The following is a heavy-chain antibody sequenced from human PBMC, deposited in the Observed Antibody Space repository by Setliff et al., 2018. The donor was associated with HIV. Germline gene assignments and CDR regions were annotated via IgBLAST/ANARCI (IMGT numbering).Heavy chain of an antibody. CDR2: IYHSEYT. V-gene: IGHV4-4*02. J-gene: IGHJ6*02. CDR3: ARDGSRTTGATGYYYGLDV. Sequence: SETLSLTCAVSGGSISSDNWWTWVRQPPGKGLEWIGEIYHSEYTNYNASLKSRVSMSVDKSKNQFSLKLTSVTAADTAVYYCARDGSRTTGATGYYYGLDVWGQGTTVTVSS. D-gene: IGHD1-1*01. CDR1: GGSISSDNW.